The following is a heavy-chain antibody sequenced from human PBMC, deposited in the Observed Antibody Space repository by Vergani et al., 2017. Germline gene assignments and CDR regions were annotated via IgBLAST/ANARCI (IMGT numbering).Heavy chain of an antibody. J-gene: IGHJ6*02. D-gene: IGHD1-1*01. CDR1: GYTFTSYY. CDR2: INPSGGST. V-gene: IGHV1-46*01. Sequence: QVQLVQSGAEVKKPGASVKVSCKASGYTFTSYYMHWVRQAPGQGLEWMGLINPSGGSTSYAQKFQGRVTMTRDTSTSTVYMELSSLRSEDTAVYYCARQTTLNYYYYGMDVWGQGTTVTVSS. CDR3: ARQTTLNYYYYGMDV.